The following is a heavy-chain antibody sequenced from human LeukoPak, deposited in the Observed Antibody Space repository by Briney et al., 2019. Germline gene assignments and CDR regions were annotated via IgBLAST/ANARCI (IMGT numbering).Heavy chain of an antibody. J-gene: IGHJ5*02. D-gene: IGHD6-19*01. Sequence: SQTLSLTCTVSGGSISSGSYYWSWIRQPAGKGLEWIGRIYTSGSTNYNPSPKSRVTISVDTSKNQFSLKLSSVTAADTAVYYCARDSASSGWRDNWFDPWGQGTLVTVSS. CDR3: ARDSASSGWRDNWFDP. CDR1: GGSISSGSYY. V-gene: IGHV4-61*02. CDR2: IYTSGST.